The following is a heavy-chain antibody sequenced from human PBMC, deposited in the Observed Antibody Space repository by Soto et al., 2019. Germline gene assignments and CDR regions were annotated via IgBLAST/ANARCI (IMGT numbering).Heavy chain of an antibody. V-gene: IGHV4-39*01. CDR1: SAPVSSTTYT. CDR3: ARQNTAMVWSFDY. Sequence: SETLSLTCTVSSAPVSSTTYTWGWIRQPPGKGLEWVASVYYSGSTYYDPSLKSRVTISIDTSKNQFSLKLSSVTAADTAVYYCARQNTAMVWSFDYWGQGTLVTAPQ. J-gene: IGHJ4*02. D-gene: IGHD5-18*01. CDR2: VYYSGST.